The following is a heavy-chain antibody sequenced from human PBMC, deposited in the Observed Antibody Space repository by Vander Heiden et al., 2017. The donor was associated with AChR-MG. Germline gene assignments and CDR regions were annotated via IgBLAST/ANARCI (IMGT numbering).Heavy chain of an antibody. CDR2: ISYDGSNK. V-gene: IGHV3-30*18. D-gene: IGHD1-20*01. CDR1: GFTFSSYG. Sequence: QVQLVESGGGVVQPGRSLRLSCAASGFTFSSYGMHWVRQAPGKGLEWVAVISYDGSNKYYADSVKGRFTISRDNSKNTLYLQMNSLRAEDTAVYYCAKDRLYYNWNYSDYWGQGTLVTVSS. J-gene: IGHJ4*02. CDR3: AKDRLYYNWNYSDY.